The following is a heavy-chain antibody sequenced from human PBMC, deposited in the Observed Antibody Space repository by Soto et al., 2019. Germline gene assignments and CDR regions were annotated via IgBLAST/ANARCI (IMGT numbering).Heavy chain of an antibody. J-gene: IGHJ4*02. V-gene: IGHV4-34*01. CDR1: GGSFSGYY. Sequence: QVPLQQWGAGLLKPSETLSLTCAVYGGSFSGYYSTWIRQPPGTGLDWIGEINHSGSTNYNPSLNTRVTLSVDTSKYPFALKRTSVTAAVTAVYYCARDKSTGLFDYWGQGTLVTVSP. D-gene: IGHD2-8*02. CDR2: INHSGST. CDR3: ARDKSTGLFDY.